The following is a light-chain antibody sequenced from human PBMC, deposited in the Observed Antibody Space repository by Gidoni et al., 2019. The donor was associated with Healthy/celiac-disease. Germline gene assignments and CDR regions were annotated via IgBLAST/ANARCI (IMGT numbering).Light chain of an antibody. CDR2: KDS. Sequence: SYELTQPPSVSVSPVQTARITCSGDALPTQYAYWYQQKPGQAPVLVIYKDSERPSGIPERFSGSSSGTKVTLTISGVQAEDEADYYCQSADSSGTYVVFGGGTKLTVL. V-gene: IGLV3-25*03. CDR3: QSADSSGTYVV. J-gene: IGLJ2*01. CDR1: ALPTQY.